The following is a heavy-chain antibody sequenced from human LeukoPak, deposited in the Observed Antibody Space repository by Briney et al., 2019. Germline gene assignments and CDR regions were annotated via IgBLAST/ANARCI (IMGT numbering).Heavy chain of an antibody. CDR1: GGSISTYY. CDR3: ARGGFLDPFDP. J-gene: IGHJ5*02. D-gene: IGHD1-1*01. CDR2: IYYSGST. Sequence: PSETLSRTCTVSGGSISTYYWSWIRQPPGKGLEWIGYIYYSGSTKYNPSLKSRVTISVDPSKNQFSLKLRSVTAADTAAYYCARGGFLDPFDPWGRGTLVTVSS. V-gene: IGHV4-59*01.